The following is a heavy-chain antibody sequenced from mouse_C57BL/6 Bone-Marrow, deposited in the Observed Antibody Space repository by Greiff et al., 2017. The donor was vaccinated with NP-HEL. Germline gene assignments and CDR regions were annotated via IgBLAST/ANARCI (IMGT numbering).Heavy chain of an antibody. CDR1: GYTFTSYW. CDR3: AREAYGSWFAY. D-gene: IGHD2-2*01. J-gene: IGHJ3*01. CDR2: INPSNGGT. Sequence: QVHVKQPGTELVKPGASVKLSCKASGYTFTSYWMHWVKQRPGQGLEWIGNINPSNGGTNYNEKFKSKATLTVDKSSSTAYMQLSSLTSEDSAVYYCAREAYGSWFAYWGQGTLVTVSA. V-gene: IGHV1-53*01.